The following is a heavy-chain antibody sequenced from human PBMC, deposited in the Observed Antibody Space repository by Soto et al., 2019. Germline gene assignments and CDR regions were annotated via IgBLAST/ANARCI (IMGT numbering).Heavy chain of an antibody. CDR1: GFIFSRYS. CDR2: ISSDGSTK. D-gene: IGHD2-2*01. J-gene: IGHJ4*02. CDR3: ARARDIVVVPAILDN. V-gene: IGHV3-30-3*01. Sequence: VQLVESGGGVVQPGRSLRLSCAASGFIFSRYSMHWVRQAPGKGLAWVAVISSDGSTKYYADSVKGRFTISRDNSKNTLFLQMNSLRPEDTAVYFCARARDIVVVPAILDNWGQGTLVTVSS.